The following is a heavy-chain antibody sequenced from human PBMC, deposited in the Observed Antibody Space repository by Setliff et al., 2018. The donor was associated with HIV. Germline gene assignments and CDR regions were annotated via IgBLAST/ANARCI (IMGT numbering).Heavy chain of an antibody. CDR2: IDPYNGAT. CDR3: ARAPIYCGGDCYLFDY. D-gene: IGHD2-21*02. J-gene: IGHJ4*02. Sequence: ASVKVSCKASGYTFFEYYMFWLRQAPGQGLEWMGWIDPYNGATKSAHKFQGRVTVTRDTSITTTYMELTRLTSDDTAIYYCARAPIYCGGDCYLFDYWGQGTLVTVSS. V-gene: IGHV1-2*02. CDR1: GYTFFEYY.